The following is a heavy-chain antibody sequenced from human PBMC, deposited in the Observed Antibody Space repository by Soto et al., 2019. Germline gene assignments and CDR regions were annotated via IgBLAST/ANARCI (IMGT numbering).Heavy chain of an antibody. CDR3: AREPSEGYNFDY. J-gene: IGHJ4*02. Sequence: SCKVSSKRAWYSGTGYNLHGMGQATGQGLEWMGIIYPTDRGASYTQNFQGRVTMTRDTSTRTVYMELSSLRSYDTAVYYCAREPSEGYNFDYWGQRTQVTVSS. CDR1: WYSGTGYN. D-gene: IGHD5-18*01. V-gene: IGHV1-46*03. CDR2: IYPTDRGA.